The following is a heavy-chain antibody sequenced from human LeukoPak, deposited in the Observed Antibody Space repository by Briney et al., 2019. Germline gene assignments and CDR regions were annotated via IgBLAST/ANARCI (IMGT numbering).Heavy chain of an antibody. V-gene: IGHV3-23*01. Sequence: PGGSLRLSCAASGFTFSTYAMTWVRQGPGKGLEWVSDISGSGGSTYYADSVKGRFTISRDNSRNTVSLQMNSLRAEDTAVYYCARNGEFYYYMDVWGKGTTVTVSS. CDR1: GFTFSTYA. CDR3: ARNGEFYYYMDV. J-gene: IGHJ6*03. CDR2: ISGSGGST. D-gene: IGHD3-10*01.